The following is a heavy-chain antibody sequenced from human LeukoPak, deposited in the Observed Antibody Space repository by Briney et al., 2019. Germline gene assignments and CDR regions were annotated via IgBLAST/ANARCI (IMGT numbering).Heavy chain of an antibody. D-gene: IGHD3-16*02. CDR3: SRGGASVIPPADWFDP. J-gene: IGHJ5*02. V-gene: IGHV1-2*02. CDR1: GYTFTGYY. CDR2: INPNSGGT. Sequence: ASVKVSCKASGYTFTGYYMHWVRQAPGQGLEWMGWINPNSGGTNYAQKFQGRVTMTRATSISTAYMEVSRLRSDDTAVYYCSRGGASVIPPADWFDPWGQGTLVTVSS.